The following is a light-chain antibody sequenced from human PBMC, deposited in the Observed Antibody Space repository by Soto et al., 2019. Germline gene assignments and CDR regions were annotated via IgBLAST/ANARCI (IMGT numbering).Light chain of an antibody. CDR2: AAS. CDR1: QNIRTY. V-gene: IGKV1-39*01. J-gene: IGKJ1*01. CDR3: QQSFTTPWT. Sequence: DIQMTQSPRFLSASVGDRVTITCRASQNIRTYLTWYQQKPGKGPTVLIYAASTLQRGVPSRFSGSTTGTDFTLTITGLQPEDSAIYYCQQSFTTPWTFGQGTKVDIK.